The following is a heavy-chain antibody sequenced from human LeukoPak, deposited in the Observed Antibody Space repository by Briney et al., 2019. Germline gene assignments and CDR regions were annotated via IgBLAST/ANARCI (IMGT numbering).Heavy chain of an antibody. D-gene: IGHD3-3*01. V-gene: IGHV4-39*01. Sequence: PSETLSLTCTVSGASISSSLYYWGWIRQPPGKGLEWIGSIYYSGSTYYNSSLESRITISIDSSKNQLSLRLSSVTAADTAVYYCARKYRGVAIIGGSPFWGQGTLVTVSS. CDR3: ARKYRGVAIIGGSPF. J-gene: IGHJ4*02. CDR2: IYYSGST. CDR1: GASISSSLYY.